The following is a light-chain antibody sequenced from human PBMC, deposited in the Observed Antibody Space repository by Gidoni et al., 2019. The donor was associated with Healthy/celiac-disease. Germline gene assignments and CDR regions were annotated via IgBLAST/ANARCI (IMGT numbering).Light chain of an antibody. V-gene: IGLV2-23*01. CDR1: SSDVGSYNL. Sequence: QSAPPQPASVSGSPGQSITISCTGTSSDVGSYNLVSWYQQHPGKAPKLMIYEGSKRPSGVSNRFSGSKSGNTASLTISGLQAEDEADYYCCSYAGSSTLVFGGGTKLTVL. CDR2: EGS. CDR3: CSYAGSSTLV. J-gene: IGLJ2*01.